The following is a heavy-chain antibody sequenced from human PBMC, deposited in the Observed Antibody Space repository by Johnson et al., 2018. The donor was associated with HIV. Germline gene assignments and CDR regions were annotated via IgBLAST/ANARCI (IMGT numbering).Heavy chain of an antibody. D-gene: IGHD1-7*01. J-gene: IGHJ3*02. V-gene: IGHV3-9*01. CDR3: ARSATGTTADALDI. Sequence: VQLVESGGGMVQPGRSLRLSCAATGFIFNDYAMHWVRQAPGKGLEWVSGISWNSGSICYADSVKGRFTISRDNAKNSLYLQMNSLRAEDTAVYYCARSATGTTADALDIWGQGTMVTVSS. CDR2: ISWNSGSI. CDR1: GFIFNDYA.